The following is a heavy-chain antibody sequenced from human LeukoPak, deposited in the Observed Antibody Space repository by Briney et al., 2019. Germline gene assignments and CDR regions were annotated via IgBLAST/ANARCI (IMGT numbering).Heavy chain of an antibody. CDR3: ARSSEGRYYYDSSGFSYYYYYMDV. J-gene: IGHJ6*03. V-gene: IGHV4-59*01. CDR2: IYYSGST. CDR1: GGSISSYY. D-gene: IGHD3-22*01. Sequence: PSETLSLTCTVSGGSISSYYWSWIRQPPGKGLEWIGYIYYSGSTNYNPSLKSRVTISVDTSKNQFSLKPSSVTAADTAVYYCARSSEGRYYYDSSGFSYYYYYMDVWGKGTTVTISS.